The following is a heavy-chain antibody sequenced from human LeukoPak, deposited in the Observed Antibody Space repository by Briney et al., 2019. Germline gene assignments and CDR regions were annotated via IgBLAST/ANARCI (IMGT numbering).Heavy chain of an antibody. CDR3: ARVGYSSGWRPFDY. Sequence: SETLSLTCTVSGGSISSHYWSWIRQPPGKGLEWIGYIYYSGSTNYNPSLKSRVTISVDTSKNQFSLKLSSVTAADTAVYYCARVGYSSGWRPFDYWGQGTLVTVSS. CDR2: IYYSGST. D-gene: IGHD6-19*01. V-gene: IGHV4-59*11. CDR1: GGSISSHY. J-gene: IGHJ4*02.